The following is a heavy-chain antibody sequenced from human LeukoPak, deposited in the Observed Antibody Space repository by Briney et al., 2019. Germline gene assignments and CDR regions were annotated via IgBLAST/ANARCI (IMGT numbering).Heavy chain of an antibody. D-gene: IGHD2-15*01. CDR3: AKGGMGVAAPLLDH. J-gene: IGHJ4*02. V-gene: IGHV1-2*02. CDR1: GYTFSGYY. Sequence: GASVTVSCKSSGYTFSGYYMHWLRQAPGQGPEWMGWINPKNGGTIYAQTFQGRVTMTGDTSISTAYMDLSRLTSDDTAVYYCAKGGMGVAAPLLDHWGQGTLVTVSS. CDR2: INPKNGGT.